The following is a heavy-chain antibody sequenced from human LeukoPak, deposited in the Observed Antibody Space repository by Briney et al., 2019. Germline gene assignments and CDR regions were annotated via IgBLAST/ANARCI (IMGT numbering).Heavy chain of an antibody. J-gene: IGHJ3*02. V-gene: IGHV3-21*01. CDR2: ISSSITYI. D-gene: IGHD6-13*01. CDR1: GFTFSSYS. Sequence: PGGSLRLSCAASGFTFSSYSMNWVRQAPGKGREWVSSISSSITYIYYADSVKGRFTISRDNAKNSLYLQMNSLRAEDTAVYYCAREWQQEVFGAFDIWGQGTMVTVS. CDR3: AREWQQEVFGAFDI.